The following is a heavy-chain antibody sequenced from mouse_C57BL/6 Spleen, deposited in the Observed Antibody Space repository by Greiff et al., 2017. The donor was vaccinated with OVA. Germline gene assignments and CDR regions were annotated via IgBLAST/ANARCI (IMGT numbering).Heavy chain of an antibody. J-gene: IGHJ4*01. CDR1: GFTFTDYY. V-gene: IGHV7-3*01. CDR3: ARYGNYVLYAMDY. D-gene: IGHD2-1*01. CDR2: IRNKANGYTT. Sequence: EVHLVESGGGLVQPGGSLSLSCAASGFTFTDYYMSWVRQPPGKALEWLGFIRNKANGYTTEYSASVKGRFTFSRDNSQSILYLQMNALRAEDSATYYGARYGNYVLYAMDYWGQGTSVTVSS.